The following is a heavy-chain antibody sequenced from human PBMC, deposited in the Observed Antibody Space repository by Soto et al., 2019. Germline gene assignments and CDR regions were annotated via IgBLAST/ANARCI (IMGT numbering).Heavy chain of an antibody. V-gene: IGHV1-2*04. J-gene: IGHJ1*01. CDR2: INPNSGGK. CDR1: GYTFTGYY. Sequence: ASVKVSCKASGYTFTGYYMHWVRQAPGQGLEWMGWINPNSGGKNYAQKFQGWVTMTRDTSISTAYMELSRLRSDDTAVYYCARGLPLAYCCGDCYSYFQHWGQGTLVTVSS. CDR3: ARGLPLAYCCGDCYSYFQH. D-gene: IGHD2-21*02.